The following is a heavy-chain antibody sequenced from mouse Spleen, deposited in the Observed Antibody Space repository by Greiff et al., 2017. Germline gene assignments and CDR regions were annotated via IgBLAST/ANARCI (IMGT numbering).Heavy chain of an antibody. CDR3: ARYLSMSTTDFYYFDY. J-gene: IGHJ2*01. Sequence: VQLQESGPELVKPGASVKISCKASGYAFSSSWMNWVKQRPGKGLEWIGRIYPGDGDTNYNGKFKGKATLTADKSSSTAYMQLSSLTSEDSAVYFCARYLSMSTTDFYYFDYWGQGTTLTVSS. CDR1: GYAFSSSW. CDR2: IYPGDGDT. V-gene: IGHV1-82*01. D-gene: IGHD2-4*01.